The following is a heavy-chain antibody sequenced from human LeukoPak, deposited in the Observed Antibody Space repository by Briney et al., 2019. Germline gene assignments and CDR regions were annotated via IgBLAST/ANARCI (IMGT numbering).Heavy chain of an antibody. J-gene: IGHJ6*03. V-gene: IGHV3-11*04. CDR2: ISSSGSTI. Sequence: PGGSLRLSCAASGFTFSDYYMSWIRQAPRKGLEWVSYISSSGSTIYYADSVKGRFTISRDNAKNSLYLQMNSLRAEDTAVYYCARDVPSVVVVPAATLYYYYYMDVWGKGTTVTVSS. CDR1: GFTFSDYY. D-gene: IGHD2-2*01. CDR3: ARDVPSVVVVPAATLYYYYYMDV.